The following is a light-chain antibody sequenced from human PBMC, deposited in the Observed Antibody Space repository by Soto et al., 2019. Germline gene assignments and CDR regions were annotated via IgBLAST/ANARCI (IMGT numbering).Light chain of an antibody. J-gene: IGKJ4*01. CDR2: WAS. CDR1: QSLLYSSNNLNY. CDR3: QQYYSTPHT. V-gene: IGKV4-1*01. Sequence: DIVMTQSPDSLAVSLGERATINCKSSQSLLYSSNNLNYLAWYQQKPVQPPKLLIYWASTRESGVPDRFSGSWSGTDFTLTISSLQAEDVAVYYCQQYYSTPHTFGGGTKVEIK.